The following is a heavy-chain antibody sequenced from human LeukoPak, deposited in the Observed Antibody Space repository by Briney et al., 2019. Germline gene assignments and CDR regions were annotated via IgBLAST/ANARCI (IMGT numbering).Heavy chain of an antibody. Sequence: GGSLRLSCAASGFTFSSYGMHWVRQAPGKGLEWVAVISYDGSNKYYADSVKGRFTISRDNSKNTLYLQMNSLRAGDTAVYYCARHGSGSYYTLDYWGQGTLVTVSS. D-gene: IGHD3-10*01. V-gene: IGHV3-30*03. CDR3: ARHGSGSYYTLDY. CDR1: GFTFSSYG. CDR2: ISYDGSNK. J-gene: IGHJ4*02.